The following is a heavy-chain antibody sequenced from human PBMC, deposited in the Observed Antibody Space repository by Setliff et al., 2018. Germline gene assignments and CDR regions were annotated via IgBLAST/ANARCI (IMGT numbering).Heavy chain of an antibody. V-gene: IGHV4-39*01. CDR1: GDSISSRRNY. Sequence: SETLSLTCTVSGDSISSRRNYWGWFRQPAGKGLEWIGSIFYSGRTFYNPSLKSRVTISVDTSKNQFSLTLSSVTAADTAVYYCARLPNYVWGSPVDYWGQGTLVTVSS. J-gene: IGHJ4*02. CDR2: IFYSGRT. D-gene: IGHD3-16*01. CDR3: ARLPNYVWGSPVDY.